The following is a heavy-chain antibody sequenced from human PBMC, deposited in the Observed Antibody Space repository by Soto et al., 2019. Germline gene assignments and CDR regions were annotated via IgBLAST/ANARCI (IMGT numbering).Heavy chain of an antibody. CDR3: ARDGENSAFDI. D-gene: IGHD3-10*01. J-gene: IGHJ3*02. V-gene: IGHV3-33*01. CDR1: GFTFSRNG. CDR2: IWYDGSDK. Sequence: QVQLVESGGGVVQPGRSLRLSCGASGFTFSRNGMHWVRQAPGKGLEWVALIWYDGSDKYYADSVKGRFTTSRDNSKNTVYLQMNSLRAEDTAVYYCARDGENSAFDIWGQGTMVTVSS.